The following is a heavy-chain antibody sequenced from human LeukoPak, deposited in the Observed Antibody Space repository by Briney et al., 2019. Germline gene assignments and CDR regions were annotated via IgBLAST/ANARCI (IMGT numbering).Heavy chain of an antibody. V-gene: IGHV3-53*01. D-gene: IGHD3-22*01. J-gene: IGHJ4*02. CDR2: IYSGGST. Sequence: GGSLRLSCAASGFTVSNNYMSLVRQAPGKGLEWVSVIYSGGSTYYADSVKGRFTISRDNSKNTLYLQMNSLRAEDTAVYYCARDSGYPYSSDYWGQGTLVTVSS. CDR1: GFTVSNNY. CDR3: ARDSGYPYSSDY.